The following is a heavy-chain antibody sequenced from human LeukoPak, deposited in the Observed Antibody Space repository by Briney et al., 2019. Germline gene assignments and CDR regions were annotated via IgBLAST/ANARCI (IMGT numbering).Heavy chain of an antibody. CDR3: ARDMTTVTYAFDI. CDR2: IYYSGST. V-gene: IGHV4-31*03. D-gene: IGHD4-4*01. CDR1: GGSISSGGYY. J-gene: IGHJ3*02. Sequence: SQTLSLTCTVSGGSISSGGYYWSWIRQHPGQGLKWIGYIYYSGSTYYNPSLKSRVTISVDTSKNQFSLKLSSVTAADTAVYYCARDMTTVTYAFDIWGQGTMVTVSS.